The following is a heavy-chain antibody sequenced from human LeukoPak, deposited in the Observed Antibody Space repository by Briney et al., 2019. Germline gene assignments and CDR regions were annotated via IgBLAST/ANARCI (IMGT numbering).Heavy chain of an antibody. V-gene: IGHV1-18*01. J-gene: IGHJ4*02. CDR3: ARDTCSGYDYDPYYFDY. D-gene: IGHD5-12*01. CDR2: ISAYNGNT. CDR1: GYTFTSYD. Sequence: ASVKVSCKASGYTFTSYDINWVRQAPGQGLEWMGWISAYNGNTNYAQKLQGRVTMTTDTSTRTAYMELRSLRSDDTAVYYCARDTCSGYDYDPYYFDYWGQGTLVTVSS.